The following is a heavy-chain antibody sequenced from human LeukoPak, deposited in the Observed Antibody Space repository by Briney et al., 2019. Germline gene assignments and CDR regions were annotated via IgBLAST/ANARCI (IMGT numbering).Heavy chain of an antibody. V-gene: IGHV3-9*01. D-gene: IGHD5-24*01. J-gene: IGHJ4*02. CDR1: GFTFDDYA. Sequence: PGRSLRLSCAASGFTFDDYAMRWVRQAPGKGLEWVSGISWNSGSIGYADSVKGRFTISRDNAKNSLYLQMNSLRAEDTASYYCAKGRDGYNYDFDYWGQGTLVTVSS. CDR3: AKGRDGYNYDFDY. CDR2: ISWNSGSI.